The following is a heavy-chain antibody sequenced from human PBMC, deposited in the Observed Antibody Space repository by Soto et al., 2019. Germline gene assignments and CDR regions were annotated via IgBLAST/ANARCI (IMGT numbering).Heavy chain of an antibody. V-gene: IGHV4-31*03. CDR3: ASANYFESSGPFDY. Sequence: QVQLQESGPGLVKPSQTLSLTCTVSGGSISSGAYYWSWIRQHPGKGLEWIGYIYHSGRTYYNPSLESRVTVSIDTSRKQFSLKVSSVTAADTAVYYCASANYFESSGPFDYWGPGTLVTVSS. D-gene: IGHD3-22*01. J-gene: IGHJ4*02. CDR2: IYHSGRT. CDR1: GGSISSGAYY.